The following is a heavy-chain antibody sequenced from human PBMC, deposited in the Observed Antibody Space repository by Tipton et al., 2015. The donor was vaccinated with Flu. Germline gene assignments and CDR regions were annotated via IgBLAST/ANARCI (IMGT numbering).Heavy chain of an antibody. CDR3: AKAAHIVVVTADLDY. CDR1: GFTFSSYG. J-gene: IGHJ4*02. CDR2: ISYDGSNK. D-gene: IGHD2-21*02. Sequence: SLRLSCAASGFTFSSYGMHWVRQAPGKGLEWVAVISYDGSNKYYADSVKGRFTISRDNSKNTLYLQMNSLRAEDTAVYYCAKAAHIVVVTADLDYWGQGTLVTVSS. V-gene: IGHV3-30*18.